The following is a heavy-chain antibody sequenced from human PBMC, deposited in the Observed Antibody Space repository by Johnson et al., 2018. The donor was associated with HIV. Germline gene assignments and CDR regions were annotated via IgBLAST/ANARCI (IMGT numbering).Heavy chain of an antibody. CDR3: FPLGDPLDV. V-gene: IGHV3-30*03. CDR2: ISYDGSNK. Sequence: QEKLVESGGGLIRPGGSLRLSCAASGFRFEDNGMNWVRQAPGKGLEWVAVISYDGSNKYYADSVKGRFTISRDNSKNTLYLQMNSLKTEDTAVYYCFPLGDPLDVWGQGTTVTVSS. D-gene: IGHD6-6*01. J-gene: IGHJ3*01. CDR1: GFRFEDNG.